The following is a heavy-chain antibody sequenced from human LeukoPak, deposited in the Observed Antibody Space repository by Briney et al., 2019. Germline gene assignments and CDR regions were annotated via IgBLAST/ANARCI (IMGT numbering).Heavy chain of an antibody. CDR3: ARVYYSRSYDYWYFDL. CDR2: IYYSGST. V-gene: IGHV4-39*07. D-gene: IGHD6-13*01. CDR1: GGSISSSSYY. J-gene: IGHJ2*01. Sequence: SETLSLTCTVSGGSISSSSYYWGWIRQPPGKGLEWIGSIYYSGSTYYNPSLKSRVTISVDTSKNQFSLKLSSVSAADTAVYYCARVYYSRSYDYWYFDLWGRGTLVTVSS.